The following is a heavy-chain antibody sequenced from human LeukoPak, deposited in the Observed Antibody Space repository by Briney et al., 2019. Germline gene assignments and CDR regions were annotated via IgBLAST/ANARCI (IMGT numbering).Heavy chain of an antibody. D-gene: IGHD6-25*01. V-gene: IGHV3-64*01. J-gene: IGHJ4*02. CDR2: ISSNGGST. Sequence: QAGGSLRLSCAASGFTFSSYAMHWVRQAPGKGLEYVSVISSNGGSTYYANSVKGRFTISRDNSKNTLYLQMNSLRTEDAAIYYCARDRRLASFDYGGQGTLVTVSS. CDR3: ARDRRLASFDY. CDR1: GFTFSSYA.